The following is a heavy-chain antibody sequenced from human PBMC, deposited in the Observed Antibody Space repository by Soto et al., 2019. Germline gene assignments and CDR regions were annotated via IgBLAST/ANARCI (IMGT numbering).Heavy chain of an antibody. V-gene: IGHV3-23*01. CDR3: AKEWSITGTTRYYYGMDV. CDR2: ISGSGGST. D-gene: IGHD1-7*01. CDR1: GFTFSSYA. J-gene: IGHJ6*02. Sequence: GGSLRLSCAASGFTFSSYAMSWVRQAPGKGLEWVSAISGSGGSTYYADSVKGRFTISRANSKNTLYLQMNSLRAEDTAVYYCAKEWSITGTTRYYYGMDVWGQGTTVTVSS.